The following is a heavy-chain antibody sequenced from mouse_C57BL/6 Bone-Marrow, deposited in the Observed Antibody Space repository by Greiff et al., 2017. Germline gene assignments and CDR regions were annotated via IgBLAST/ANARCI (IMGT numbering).Heavy chain of an antibody. CDR3: AINYYGSSYVPYAMDY. CDR2: IYPRSGNT. J-gene: IGHJ4*01. CDR1: GYTFTSYG. Sequence: VKLVESGAELARPGASVKLSCKASGYTFTSYGISWVKQRTGQGLEWIGEIYPRSGNTYYNEKFKGKATLTADKSSSTAYMELRSLTSEDSAVYFCAINYYGSSYVPYAMDYWGQGTSVTVSS. V-gene: IGHV1-81*01. D-gene: IGHD1-1*01.